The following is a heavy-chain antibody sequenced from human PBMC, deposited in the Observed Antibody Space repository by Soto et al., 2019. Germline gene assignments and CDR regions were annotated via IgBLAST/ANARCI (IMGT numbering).Heavy chain of an antibody. Sequence: EVQLVESGGGLVKPGESLGLSCAASGFSFSDAWMNWVRQAPGKGLEWVGRIKSKTDGGTTDYAAPVNGRFSISRDDSKNTLYLQMSSLKTVDTAVYYCTSGRLSGHYTAYWGRGTLVTVSP. V-gene: IGHV3-15*07. CDR2: IKSKTDGGTT. J-gene: IGHJ4*02. D-gene: IGHD2-15*01. CDR1: GFSFSDAW. CDR3: TSGRLSGHYTAY.